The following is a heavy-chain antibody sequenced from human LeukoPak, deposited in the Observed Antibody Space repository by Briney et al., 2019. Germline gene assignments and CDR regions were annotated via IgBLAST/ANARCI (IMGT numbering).Heavy chain of an antibody. Sequence: GGSLRLPCAASGFTFSSYWMHWVRQAPGKGLVWVSRINIDGSTTRYADSVKGRFTISRDNAKNTLYLQMNSLRAEDTAVYYCAREGGYDFWSGPGMDVWGQGTTVTVSS. J-gene: IGHJ6*02. CDR1: GFTFSSYW. V-gene: IGHV3-74*01. CDR3: AREGGYDFWSGPGMDV. CDR2: INIDGSTT. D-gene: IGHD3-3*01.